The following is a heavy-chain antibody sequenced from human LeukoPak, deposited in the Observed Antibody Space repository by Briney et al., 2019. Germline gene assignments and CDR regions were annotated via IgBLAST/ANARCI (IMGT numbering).Heavy chain of an antibody. Sequence: GGSLRLSCAASVFTFSSYALSWVRQAAGQGLEWVSAISGSGGSPYYEASVQGRFTISRDHSKKTLYLQMNSLSAAGTAVYYCAKESLGYGDYEWFDYWGQGTLVTVSS. V-gene: IGHV3-23*01. J-gene: IGHJ4*02. CDR3: AKESLGYGDYEWFDY. CDR2: ISGSGGSP. CDR1: VFTFSSYA. D-gene: IGHD4-17*01.